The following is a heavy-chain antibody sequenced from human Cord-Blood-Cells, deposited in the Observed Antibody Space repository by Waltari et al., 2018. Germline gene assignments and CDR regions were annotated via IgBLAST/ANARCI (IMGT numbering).Heavy chain of an antibody. CDR3: ARDFKPWYFDL. CDR1: GFTFSSYS. CDR2: ISSRSSYI. V-gene: IGHV3-21*01. J-gene: IGHJ2*01. Sequence: EVQLVESGGGLVKPGGSLRLSCAASGFTFSSYSMNWVRQAPGKGLGWVSSISSRSSYIYYADSVKGRFTISRDNAKNSLYLQMNSLRAEDTAVYYCARDFKPWYFDLWGRGTLVTVSS.